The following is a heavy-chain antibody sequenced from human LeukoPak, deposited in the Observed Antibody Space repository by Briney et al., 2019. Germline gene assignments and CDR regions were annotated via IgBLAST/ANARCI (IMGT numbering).Heavy chain of an antibody. CDR3: ARLAGGELVLRFDL. CDR1: GGSISSSSYY. CDR2: IYYSGST. D-gene: IGHD3-10*01. Sequence: SETLSLTCTVSGGSISSSSYYWGWIRQPPGKGLEWIGSIYYSGSTYYNPSLKSRVTISVDTSKNQFSLKLSSVTAADTAVYYCARLAGGELVLRFDLWGQGTLVTVSS. J-gene: IGHJ5*02. V-gene: IGHV4-39*01.